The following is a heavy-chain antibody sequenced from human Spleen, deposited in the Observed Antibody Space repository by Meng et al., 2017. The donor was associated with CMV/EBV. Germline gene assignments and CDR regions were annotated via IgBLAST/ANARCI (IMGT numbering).Heavy chain of an antibody. CDR2: ISYDGSNE. J-gene: IGHJ4*02. CDR3: ARDLSMSRFVKAPTAIAY. CDR1: GGTFSSYS. D-gene: IGHD2-2*01. Sequence: SCKASGGTFSSYSITWVRQAPGQGLEWVAVISYDGSNEYYADSVKGRFTISRDNSKNTMYLQMNSLRAGDTAVYYCARDLSMSRFVKAPTAIAYWGQGTLVTVSS. V-gene: IGHV3-30*16.